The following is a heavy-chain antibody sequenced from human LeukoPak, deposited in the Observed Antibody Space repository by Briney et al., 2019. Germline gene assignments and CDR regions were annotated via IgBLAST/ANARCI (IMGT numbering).Heavy chain of an antibody. CDR1: GFTFSNSA. D-gene: IGHD2-2*01. V-gene: IGHV3-23*01. Sequence: GGSLRLSCAASGFTFSNSAMSWVRQAPGKGLEWVSTLSGSGITTYYADSVKGRFTISRDNSKNTLYLQMNSLRAEDTAVYYCAKGYCSSTSCYGVVDYWGQGTLVTVSS. J-gene: IGHJ4*02. CDR2: LSGSGITT. CDR3: AKGYCSSTSCYGVVDY.